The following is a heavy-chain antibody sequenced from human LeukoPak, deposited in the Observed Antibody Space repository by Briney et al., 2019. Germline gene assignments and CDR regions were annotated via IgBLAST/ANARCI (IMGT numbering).Heavy chain of an antibody. Sequence: ASVKVSCKASGYTFTSYGISWVRQAPGQGLEWMGWSSAYNGNTNYAQKLQGRVTMTTDTSTSTAYMELRSLRSDDTAVYYCARGSGDTAMVPYYYYYMDVWGKGTTVTVSS. V-gene: IGHV1-18*01. J-gene: IGHJ6*03. CDR2: SSAYNGNT. CDR3: ARGSGDTAMVPYYYYYMDV. D-gene: IGHD5-18*01. CDR1: GYTFTSYG.